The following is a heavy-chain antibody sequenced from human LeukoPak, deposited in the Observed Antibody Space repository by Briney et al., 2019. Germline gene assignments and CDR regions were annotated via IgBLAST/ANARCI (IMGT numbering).Heavy chain of an antibody. CDR2: IYYSGST. CDR1: GGSISSSSFY. D-gene: IGHD3-22*01. Sequence: TSETLSPTCTVSGGSISSSSFYWGWIRQPPGKGLEWIGGIYYSGSTFYNASLKSRATIFVDTSKNQFSLRLSSVTAADTAVYYCARGTSGYSYYFDYWGQGTLVTVSS. V-gene: IGHV4-39*01. J-gene: IGHJ4*02. CDR3: ARGTSGYSYYFDY.